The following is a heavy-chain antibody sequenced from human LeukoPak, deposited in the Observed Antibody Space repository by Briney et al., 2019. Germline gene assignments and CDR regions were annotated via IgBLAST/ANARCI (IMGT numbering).Heavy chain of an antibody. J-gene: IGHJ3*02. D-gene: IGHD6-19*01. CDR1: GFTFSSYA. CDR3: AKELAVGGWPGDAFDI. Sequence: GGSLRLSCAASGFTFSSYAMSWVRQAPGKGLEWVSAISGSGGSTYYAGSVKGRFTISRDNSKNTLYLQMNSLRAEDTAVYYCAKELAVGGWPGDAFDIWGQGTMVTVSS. V-gene: IGHV3-23*01. CDR2: ISGSGGST.